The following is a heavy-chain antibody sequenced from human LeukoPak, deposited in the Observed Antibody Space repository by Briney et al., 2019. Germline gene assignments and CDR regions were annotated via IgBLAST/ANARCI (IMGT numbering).Heavy chain of an antibody. CDR3: AKDRKSARYCSSTSCYSDY. V-gene: IGHV3-23*01. J-gene: IGHJ4*02. D-gene: IGHD2-2*01. Sequence: GGSLRLSCAASGFTFSNYWMGWVRQAPGKGLEWVSAISGSGGSTYYADSVKGRFTISRDNSKNTLYLQMNSLRAEDTAVYYCAKDRKSARYCSSTSCYSDYWGQGALVTVSS. CDR1: GFTFSNYW. CDR2: ISGSGGST.